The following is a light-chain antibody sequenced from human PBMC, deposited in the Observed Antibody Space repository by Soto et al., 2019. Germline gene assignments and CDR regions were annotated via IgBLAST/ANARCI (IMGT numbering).Light chain of an antibody. V-gene: IGKV3-15*01. CDR3: QQYNNWPPIT. Sequence: EIVMTKSPATLSVSPGERATLSCRASQSVSSDLAWYQQKPGQAPRLLIYGASTRATGIPARFSGSGSGTEFTLTISSLQSEDFAVYHCQQYNNWPPITFGQGTRLET. J-gene: IGKJ5*01. CDR1: QSVSSD. CDR2: GAS.